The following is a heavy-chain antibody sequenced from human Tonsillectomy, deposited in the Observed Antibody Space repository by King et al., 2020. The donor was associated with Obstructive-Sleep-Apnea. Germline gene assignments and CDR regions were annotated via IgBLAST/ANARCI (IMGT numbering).Heavy chain of an antibody. Sequence: VQLVESGGGLVQPGGSLRLSCGVSGFTFSSYAMSWVRQAPGKGLEWVSVISGSGGSTHYADSVKGRFTISRNNSKSTLYLQMNSLRAEDTAVYFCASRNYYDSSAMTCWGQGTLVTVSS. CDR1: GFTFSSYA. D-gene: IGHD3-22*01. V-gene: IGHV3-23*04. J-gene: IGHJ4*02. CDR2: ISGSGGST. CDR3: ASRNYYDSSAMTC.